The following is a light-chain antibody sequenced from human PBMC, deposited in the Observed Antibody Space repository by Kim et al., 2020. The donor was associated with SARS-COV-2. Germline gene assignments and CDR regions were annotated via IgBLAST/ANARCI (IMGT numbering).Light chain of an antibody. Sequence: ELTQPPSASGTPGQRVTISCSGSSSNIGSNNLVWYQQLPGAAPNLLIYSNNQRPSGIPYRVSGSRSGTSASLAISRRQSGDEADYYCAVWDDSLKQEVFGGGTQLTVL. J-gene: IGLJ3*02. V-gene: IGLV1-44*01. CDR2: SNN. CDR1: SSNIGSNN. CDR3: AVWDDSLKQEV.